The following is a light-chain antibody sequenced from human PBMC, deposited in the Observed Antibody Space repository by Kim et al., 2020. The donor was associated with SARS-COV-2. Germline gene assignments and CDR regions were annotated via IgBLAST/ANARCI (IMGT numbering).Light chain of an antibody. CDR3: QQSYTTPWLS. Sequence: IQMTQSPSSLAASVGDRVTIACRASQSIGKRLNWYQQRPGKAPKLLLYAASTLQSGVPSRFSGTGSGTDFALTISSLQPEDFATYYCQQSYTTPWLSFGGGTRVDIK. CDR2: AAS. CDR1: QSIGKR. V-gene: IGKV1-39*01. J-gene: IGKJ4*01.